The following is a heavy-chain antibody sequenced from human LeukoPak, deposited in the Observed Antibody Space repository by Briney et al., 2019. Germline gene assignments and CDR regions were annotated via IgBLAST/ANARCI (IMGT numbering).Heavy chain of an antibody. D-gene: IGHD3-10*01. J-gene: IGHJ4*02. Sequence: GGSHRLSCAASGFSFSDAWMSWVRQIPGKGLEWVGRIESKTDGGKTDYAAPVKGRFTISRDDSTNTLYLQMNSLKSEDTAVYYCSTYGSGRKFDYWGQGILVTVSS. CDR2: IESKTDGGKT. CDR3: STYGSGRKFDY. V-gene: IGHV3-15*04. CDR1: GFSFSDAW.